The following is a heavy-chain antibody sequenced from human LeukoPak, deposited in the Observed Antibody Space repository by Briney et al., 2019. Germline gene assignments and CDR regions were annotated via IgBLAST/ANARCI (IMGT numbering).Heavy chain of an antibody. CDR1: GYTFTSYD. CDR2: MNPNSGNT. V-gene: IGHV1-8*02. CDR3: ASPSYCSSTSCYKDAFDI. D-gene: IGHD2-2*02. Sequence: ASVKVSCKASGYTFTSYDINWVRQATGQGLEWMGWMNPNSGNTGYAQKLQGRVTMTTDTSTSTAYMELRSLRSDDTAVYYCASPSYCSSTSCYKDAFDIWGQGTMVTVSS. J-gene: IGHJ3*02.